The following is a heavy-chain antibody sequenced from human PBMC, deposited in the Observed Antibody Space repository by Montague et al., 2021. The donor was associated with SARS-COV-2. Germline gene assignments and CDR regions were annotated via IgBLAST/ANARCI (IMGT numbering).Heavy chain of an antibody. Sequence: SLSLSWSASGFTFSSYNMNWVRQAPGKGLEWVSYISSSSSTIYYADSVKGRFTISRDNAKDSLYLQMNSLRDEDTAVFYCARVVGPTSYYYYGMDVWGQGTTVTVSS. CDR3: ARVVGPTSYYYYGMDV. CDR1: GFTFSSYN. CDR2: ISSSSSTI. V-gene: IGHV3-48*02. J-gene: IGHJ6*02. D-gene: IGHD1-26*01.